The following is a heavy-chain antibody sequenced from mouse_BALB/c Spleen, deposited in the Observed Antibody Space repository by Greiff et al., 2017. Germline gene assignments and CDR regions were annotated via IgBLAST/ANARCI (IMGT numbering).Heavy chain of an antibody. J-gene: IGHJ2*01. CDR2: ISSGGSYT. D-gene: IGHD2-3*01. CDR3: ARQGDGYYGY. Sequence: EVQGVESGGGLVKPGGSLKLSCAASGFTFSSYAMSWVRQTPEKRLEWVATISSGGSYTYYPDSVKGRFTISRDNAKNTLYLQMSSLRSEDTAMYYCARQGDGYYGYWGQGTTLTVSS. CDR1: GFTFSSYA. V-gene: IGHV5-9-3*01.